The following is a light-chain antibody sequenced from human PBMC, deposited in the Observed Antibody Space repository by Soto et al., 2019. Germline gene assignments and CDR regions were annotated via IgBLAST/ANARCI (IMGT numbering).Light chain of an antibody. CDR1: SSDVGSYDF. V-gene: IGLV2-14*01. Sequence: QAVVTQPASVSGSPGQSITMSCTGTSSDVGSYDFVSWYQQHPGKAPKLLIYEVSNRPSGVSARFPGSKSDNTASLTISGLQAADEADYFCSSYSSSTVRYVFGSGTKLTVL. CDR2: EVS. J-gene: IGLJ1*01. CDR3: SSYSSSTVRYV.